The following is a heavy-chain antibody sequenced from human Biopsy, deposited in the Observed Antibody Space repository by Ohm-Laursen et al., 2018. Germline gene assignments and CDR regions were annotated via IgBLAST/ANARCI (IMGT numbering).Heavy chain of an antibody. D-gene: IGHD6-19*01. CDR1: GYTFTTYD. J-gene: IGHJ4*02. Sequence: ASVKVSCKASGYTFTTYDINWVRQATGQGLERMGWMNPNTGNTGFAQKFQGRITMTRNTSISTAYMELRSLRSDDTAVYFCARNTGWYGDLYYFDYWGQGTLVTVSS. CDR2: MNPNTGNT. CDR3: ARNTGWYGDLYYFDY. V-gene: IGHV1-8*01.